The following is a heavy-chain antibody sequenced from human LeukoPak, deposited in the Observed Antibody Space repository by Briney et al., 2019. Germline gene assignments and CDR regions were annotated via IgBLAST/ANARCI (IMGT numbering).Heavy chain of an antibody. CDR2: IIPIFGTA. CDR1: GGTFSSYA. Sequence: SVKVSCKGSGGTFSSYAISWVRQAPGQGLEWMGGIIPIFGTANYAQKFQGRVTITADESTSTAYMELSSLRSEDTAVYYCATASEVVTANNWFDPWGQGTLVTVSS. V-gene: IGHV1-69*13. CDR3: ATASEVVTANNWFDP. D-gene: IGHD2-21*02. J-gene: IGHJ5*02.